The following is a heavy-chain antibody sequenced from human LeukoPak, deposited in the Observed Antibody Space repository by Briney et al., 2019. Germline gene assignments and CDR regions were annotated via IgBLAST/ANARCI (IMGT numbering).Heavy chain of an antibody. Sequence: GGSLRLSCAASGFPFSSYAMSWVRQAPGKGLEWVSAISGSGDSTYYADSVKGRFTISRDNSKNTLYLQMNSLRPEDTAVYYCARDPRGDILTGYSTDYFDYWGQGTLVTVSS. J-gene: IGHJ4*02. CDR3: ARDPRGDILTGYSTDYFDY. V-gene: IGHV3-23*01. CDR2: ISGSGDST. CDR1: GFPFSSYA. D-gene: IGHD3-9*01.